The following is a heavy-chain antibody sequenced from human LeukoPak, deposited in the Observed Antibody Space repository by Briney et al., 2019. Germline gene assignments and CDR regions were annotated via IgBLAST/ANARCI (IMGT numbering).Heavy chain of an antibody. CDR3: AKGDTAMGSFDY. Sequence: GGSLRLSCAASGLTFSSYGMHWVRQAPGKGLEWVAVISYDGSNKYYADSVKGRFTISRDNSKNTLYLQMNSLRAEDTAVYYCAKGDTAMGSFDYWGQGTLVTVSS. CDR1: GLTFSSYG. V-gene: IGHV3-30*18. D-gene: IGHD5-18*01. J-gene: IGHJ4*02. CDR2: ISYDGSNK.